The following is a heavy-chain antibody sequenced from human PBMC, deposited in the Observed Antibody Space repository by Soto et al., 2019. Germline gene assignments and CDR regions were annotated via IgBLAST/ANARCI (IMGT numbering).Heavy chain of an antibody. Sequence: ASVKVSCTASGYTFTSYDINWVRQATGQGLEWMGWMNPNSGNTGYAQKFQGRVTMTRNTSISTAYMELSSLRSEDTAVYYCAVGELSSWDAFDIWGQGTMVTVSS. V-gene: IGHV1-8*01. CDR3: AVGELSSWDAFDI. CDR2: MNPNSGNT. D-gene: IGHD3-16*02. CDR1: GYTFTSYD. J-gene: IGHJ3*02.